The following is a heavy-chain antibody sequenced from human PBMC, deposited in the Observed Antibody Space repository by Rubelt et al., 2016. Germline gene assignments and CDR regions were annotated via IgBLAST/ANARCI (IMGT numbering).Heavy chain of an antibody. V-gene: IGHV3-15*05. CDR3: ATDVAMATMVRGVIVP. CDR2: IKSRGDGGAL. D-gene: IGHD3-10*01. CDR1: GFTFSNAW. Sequence: SGGGLVKPGGSLRISCTGSGFTFSNAWLSWVRQAPGKGLEWLGRIKSRGDGGALDYAAPVKGRFTISRDDSTNTVYLQMESLRSEDTATYYCATDVAMATMVRGVIVPWGHGTLVIVSS. J-gene: IGHJ5*02.